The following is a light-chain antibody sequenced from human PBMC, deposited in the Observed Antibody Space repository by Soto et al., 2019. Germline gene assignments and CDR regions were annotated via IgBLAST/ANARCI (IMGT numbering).Light chain of an antibody. V-gene: IGKV1-33*01. Sequence: DIQMTQSPSSLSGSVGDRVTFTCQASQDISNYLNWYQQKPGKAPKLLIYDASNLETGVPSRFSGSGSGTDFTFTISSLQPEDIATYYCQQYDNLPLTFGGGTKVDIK. CDR2: DAS. J-gene: IGKJ4*01. CDR1: QDISNY. CDR3: QQYDNLPLT.